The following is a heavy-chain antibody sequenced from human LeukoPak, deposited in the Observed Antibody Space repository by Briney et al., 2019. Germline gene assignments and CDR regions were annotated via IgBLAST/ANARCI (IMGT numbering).Heavy chain of an antibody. CDR1: GGTFSSYA. V-gene: IGHV1-69*05. CDR2: IIPIFGTA. D-gene: IGHD2-15*01. Sequence: ASVKVSCKASGGTFSSYAISWVRQAPGQGLEWMGRIIPIFGTANYAQKFQGRVTITTDESTSTAYMELSSLRSEDTAVYYCAKSRGYCSGGSCYSSDFDYWGQGTLVTISS. J-gene: IGHJ4*02. CDR3: AKSRGYCSGGSCYSSDFDY.